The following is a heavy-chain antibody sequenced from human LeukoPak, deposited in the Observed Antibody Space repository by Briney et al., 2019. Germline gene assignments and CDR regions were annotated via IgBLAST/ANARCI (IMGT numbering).Heavy chain of an antibody. Sequence: GRSLRLSCAASGFTFSSYAMHWVRQAPGKGLEWVAVISYDGSNKYYADSVKGRFTISRDNAKNSLYLQMNSLRAEDTAVYYCARGPIAAAGGISDWSYWGQGTLVTVSS. D-gene: IGHD6-13*01. J-gene: IGHJ4*02. V-gene: IGHV3-30*04. CDR1: GFTFSSYA. CDR3: ARGPIAAAGGISDWSY. CDR2: ISYDGSNK.